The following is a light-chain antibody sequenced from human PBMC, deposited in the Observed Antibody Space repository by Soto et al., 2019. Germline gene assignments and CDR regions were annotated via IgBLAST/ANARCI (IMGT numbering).Light chain of an antibody. Sequence: QSPDTLSLSPGEGATLSCRASETIRNNYLAWYQQKPGQAPRLLIYGASVRATGVPDRFSGSGSGTDFTLTISRLEPEDFAVYYCQQRFNWPITFGQGTRLEIK. CDR1: ETIRNNY. V-gene: IGKV3D-20*02. J-gene: IGKJ5*01. CDR2: GAS. CDR3: QQRFNWPIT.